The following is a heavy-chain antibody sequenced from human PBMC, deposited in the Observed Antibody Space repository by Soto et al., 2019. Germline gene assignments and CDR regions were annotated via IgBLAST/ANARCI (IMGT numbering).Heavy chain of an antibody. D-gene: IGHD3-9*01. Sequence: EVQLVESEGGLVQPGGSLRLSCAASGFTFSSYWMHWVRQAPGKGLVWVSRINSDGSSTSYADSVKGRFTISRDNAKNTLYLQMNSLRAEDTAVYYCARPGNVLRYFDWFDPWGQGTLVTVSS. CDR2: INSDGSST. CDR1: GFTFSSYW. CDR3: ARPGNVLRYFDWFDP. V-gene: IGHV3-74*01. J-gene: IGHJ5*02.